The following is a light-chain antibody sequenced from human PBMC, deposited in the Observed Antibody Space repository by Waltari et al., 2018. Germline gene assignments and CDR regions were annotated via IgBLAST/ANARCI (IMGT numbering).Light chain of an antibody. J-gene: IGKJ2*01. V-gene: IGKV1-5*03. Sequence: DIKMTQSHETLSASVGDRVTITCRANQSISSWLAWYQQKPGKAPKLLIYKASSLESGVPSRFSGSGSGTEFSLTISSLQPDDFATYYCQQYNSYSRTFGQGTKLEIK. CDR2: KAS. CDR3: QQYNSYSRT. CDR1: QSISSW.